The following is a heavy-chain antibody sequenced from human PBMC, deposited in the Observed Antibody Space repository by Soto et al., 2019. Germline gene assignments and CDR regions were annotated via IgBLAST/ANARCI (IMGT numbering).Heavy chain of an antibody. Sequence: SETLSLTCTVSGGSISSYYWSWIRQPPGKGLEWIGYIYYSGSTNYNPSLKSRVTISVDTSKNQFSLKLSSVTAADTAVYYCARVRPLTFGGVIVPASGMDVWGQGTTVTVSS. CDR2: IYYSGST. CDR3: ARVRPLTFGGVIVPASGMDV. V-gene: IGHV4-59*01. J-gene: IGHJ6*02. D-gene: IGHD3-16*02. CDR1: GGSISSYY.